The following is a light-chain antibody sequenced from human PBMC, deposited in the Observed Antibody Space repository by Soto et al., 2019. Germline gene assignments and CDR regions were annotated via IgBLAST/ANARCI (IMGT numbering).Light chain of an antibody. Sequence: DIQMTQSPSSLSASVGDRVTVTCRASQGISNFLAWYQQKPGRVPKLLIYAASALLSGVPSRFSGSGSGTDFTLTISSLQPEDVANYYCQQYNTYSRTFGQGTKVEIK. CDR3: QQYNTYSRT. J-gene: IGKJ1*01. V-gene: IGKV1-27*01. CDR2: AAS. CDR1: QGISNF.